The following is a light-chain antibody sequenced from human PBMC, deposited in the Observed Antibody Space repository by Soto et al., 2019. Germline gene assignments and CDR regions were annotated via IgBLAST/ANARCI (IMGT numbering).Light chain of an antibody. V-gene: IGKV3-20*01. CDR1: QTIRSNY. Sequence: ETVLTQSPGTLSLSPGERATLSCRASQTIRSNYLAWYRQTPGQAPRLLIYGASNRATGIADRFSGSGSGKDFTLIISRLEPEDFALYYCQKYGSSPWTFGQGTKVEIK. J-gene: IGKJ1*01. CDR2: GAS. CDR3: QKYGSSPWT.